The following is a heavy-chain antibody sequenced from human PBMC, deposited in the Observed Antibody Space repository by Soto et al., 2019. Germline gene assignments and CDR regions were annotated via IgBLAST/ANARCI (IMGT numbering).Heavy chain of an antibody. J-gene: IGHJ4*02. Sequence: PDWPLRLSWTASGFTFSNAWMRSVLKNPWKWLEWVGRIKSKTYGGTTDYAAPVKGRFTISRDDSKNTLYLQMNSLKTEDTAVYYCTTGRVQLELFDHWGQGTLVTVSS. CDR1: GFTFSNAW. D-gene: IGHD1-1*01. CDR3: TTGRVQLELFDH. V-gene: IGHV3-15*01. CDR2: IKSKTYGGTT.